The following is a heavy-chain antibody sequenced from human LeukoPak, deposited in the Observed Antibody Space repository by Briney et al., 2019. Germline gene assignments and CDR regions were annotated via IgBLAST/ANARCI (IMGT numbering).Heavy chain of an antibody. CDR1: GGSISSYY. CDR2: IYYSGST. V-gene: IGHV4-59*08. D-gene: IGHD3-22*01. J-gene: IGHJ4*02. CDR3: ARSSGYYYDLDC. Sequence: RPSETLSLTCTVSGGSISSYYWSWIRQPPGKGLEWIGYIYYSGSTNYNPSLKSRVTISVDTSKNQFSLKLSSVTAADTAVYYCARSSGYYYDLDCWGQGTLVTVSS.